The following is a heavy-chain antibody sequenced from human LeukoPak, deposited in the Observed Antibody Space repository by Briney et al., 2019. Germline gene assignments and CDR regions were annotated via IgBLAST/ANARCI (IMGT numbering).Heavy chain of an antibody. V-gene: IGHV1-18*04. Sequence: GASVKVSCKASGYTFINYYMHWVRQAPGQGLEWMGWISAYNGNTNYAQKLQGRVTMTTDTSTSTAYMELRSLRSDDTAVYYCARLDCSSTSCYEFYFDYWGQGTLVTVSS. J-gene: IGHJ4*02. CDR1: GYTFINYY. CDR2: ISAYNGNT. D-gene: IGHD2-2*01. CDR3: ARLDCSSTSCYEFYFDY.